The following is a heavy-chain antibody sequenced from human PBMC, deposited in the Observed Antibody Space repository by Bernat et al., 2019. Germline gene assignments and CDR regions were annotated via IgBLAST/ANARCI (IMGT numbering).Heavy chain of an antibody. V-gene: IGHV3-30*18. CDR3: AKVRYCSGSSCSNVIDY. J-gene: IGHJ4*02. CDR1: GSSSPIHG. D-gene: IGHD2-15*01. Sequence: QVQLVESGGGVVQPGRSLGPSFAASGSSSPIHGMHWVGQVPGKGLKWLAVISYDGSNKYYADSVKRRFTISRENSKNTLYLQMNSLRPEDTAVYYCAKVRYCSGSSCSNVIDYWGQGTLVTVSS. CDR2: ISYDGSNK.